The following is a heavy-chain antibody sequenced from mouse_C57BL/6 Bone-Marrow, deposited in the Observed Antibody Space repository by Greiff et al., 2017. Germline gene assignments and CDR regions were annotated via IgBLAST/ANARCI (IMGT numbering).Heavy chain of an antibody. D-gene: IGHD2-1*01. V-gene: IGHV14-4*01. J-gene: IGHJ4*01. CDR3: TPVYYDAMDY. CDR1: GFNIKDDN. CDR2: IDPENGDT. Sequence: EVQLQQSGAELVRPGASVKLSCTASGFNIKDDNMHWVKQRPGQGLEWIGWIDPENGDTVYASKFQGKATITADTSSNTAYLQLSSLTSEDTAVYYCTPVYYDAMDYWGQGTSVTVSS.